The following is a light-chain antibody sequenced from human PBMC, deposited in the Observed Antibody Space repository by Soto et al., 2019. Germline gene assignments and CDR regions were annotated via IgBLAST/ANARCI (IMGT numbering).Light chain of an antibody. Sequence: DIVLTQSPGTLSLSPGERATLSCRASQIISSTYLGWYQQKPGQAPRLLIYGASSRATGIPDRFSGSESGTDFTLTISRLEPEDFAVYYWQHYGTSLYTFGEGTKLEIK. J-gene: IGKJ2*01. CDR1: QIISSTY. CDR3: QHYGTSLYT. CDR2: GAS. V-gene: IGKV3-20*01.